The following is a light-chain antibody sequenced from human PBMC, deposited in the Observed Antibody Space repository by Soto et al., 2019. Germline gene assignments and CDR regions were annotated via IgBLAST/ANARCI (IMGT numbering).Light chain of an antibody. Sequence: EIVLTQSPGTLSLSPGERATLSCRASQSVSSSYLAWYQQTPGQAPRLLIYGASSRATGIPDRFSGSGSGTDFTLTISRLEPEDFAVYYCQQYRSSPLTFGGGTKVEIK. CDR3: QQYRSSPLT. CDR2: GAS. V-gene: IGKV3-20*01. CDR1: QSVSSSY. J-gene: IGKJ4*01.